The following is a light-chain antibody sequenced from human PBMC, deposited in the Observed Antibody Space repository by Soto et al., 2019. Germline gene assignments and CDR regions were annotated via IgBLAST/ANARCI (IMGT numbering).Light chain of an antibody. CDR2: DAS. CDR3: QQRSNWPWT. V-gene: IGKV3-11*01. J-gene: IGKJ1*01. Sequence: EIVLTQYPATLSLSPGERATLSCRASQSVDSYLAWYQQKPGQAPRLLIYDASNRATGIPARFSGSESGTDFTLTISSLEPEDFALYYCQQRSNWPWTFGQGTNVEIK. CDR1: QSVDSY.